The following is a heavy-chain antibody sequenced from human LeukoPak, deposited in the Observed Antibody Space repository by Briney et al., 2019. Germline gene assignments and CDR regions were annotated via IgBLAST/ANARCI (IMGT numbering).Heavy chain of an antibody. D-gene: IGHD3-10*01. CDR2: IYGSGST. CDR1: GGSISSY. Sequence: SETLSLTCTVSGGSISSYWSWIRQPAGKGLEWIGRIYGSGSTNYNPSLKSRVTMSLDTSKNQFSLKLSSVTAADTAVYYCARDSGTTGEIRFDPWGQGTLVTVSS. J-gene: IGHJ5*02. CDR3: ARDSGTTGEIRFDP. V-gene: IGHV4-4*07.